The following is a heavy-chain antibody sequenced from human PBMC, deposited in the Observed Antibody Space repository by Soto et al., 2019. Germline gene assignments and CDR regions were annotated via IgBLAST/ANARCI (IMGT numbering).Heavy chain of an antibody. Sequence: PSETLSLTCTVSGFSISSSSYYLGWIRQPPGKGLEWIGSIYYSGSTYYNPSLKSRVTISVDTSKNQFSLKLSSVTAADTAVYYCARPWYSSSWYGEEDYYYGMDVWGQGTTVTVSS. CDR3: ARPWYSSSWYGEEDYYYGMDV. J-gene: IGHJ6*02. CDR1: GFSISSSSYY. CDR2: IYYSGST. V-gene: IGHV4-39*01. D-gene: IGHD6-13*01.